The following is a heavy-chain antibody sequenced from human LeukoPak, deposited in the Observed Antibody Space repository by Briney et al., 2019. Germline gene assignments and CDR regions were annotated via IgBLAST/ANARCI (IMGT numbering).Heavy chain of an antibody. CDR1: GYTFTSYG. CDR2: ISAYNGNT. V-gene: IGHV1-18*01. Sequence: ASVKVSCKASGYTFTSYGISWVREAPGQGLEWMGWISAYNGNTNYAQKLQGRVTMTTDTSTSTAYMELRSLRSDDTAVYYCARGPRGLTGYYLESRFGMDVWGQGTTVTVSS. CDR3: ARGPRGLTGYYLESRFGMDV. J-gene: IGHJ6*02. D-gene: IGHD3-9*01.